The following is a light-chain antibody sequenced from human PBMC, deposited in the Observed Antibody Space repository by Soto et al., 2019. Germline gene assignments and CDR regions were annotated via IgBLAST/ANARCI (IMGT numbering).Light chain of an antibody. CDR3: QQRSNGPLT. Sequence: EIVLTQSPATLYLSPGERATLSCRASQSVSSYLAWYQQKPGQAPRLLIYDASNRATGIPARFSGSGSGTDFTLTISSLEPEDFAVYYGQQRSNGPLTFGGGTKVEIK. CDR2: DAS. CDR1: QSVSSY. J-gene: IGKJ4*01. V-gene: IGKV3-11*01.